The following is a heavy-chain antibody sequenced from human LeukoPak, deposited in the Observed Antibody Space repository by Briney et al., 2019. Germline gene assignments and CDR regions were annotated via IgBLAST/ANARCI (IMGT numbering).Heavy chain of an antibody. CDR2: IDPNGRT. V-gene: IGHV1-46*01. Sequence: ASVKVSCKTSGYIFTSHKIHWVRQAPGHGLEWMAIIDPNGRTTYAQKVQDRVTLTRDTSTRTFYMELSSLRSEDTAVYYCASEYYYDSSGYPSYYFDYWGQGTLVTVSS. CDR3: ASEYYYDSSGYPSYYFDY. D-gene: IGHD3-22*01. CDR1: GYIFTSHK. J-gene: IGHJ4*02.